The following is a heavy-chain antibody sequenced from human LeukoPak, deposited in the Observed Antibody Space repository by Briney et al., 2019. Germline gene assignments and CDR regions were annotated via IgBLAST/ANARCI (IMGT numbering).Heavy chain of an antibody. J-gene: IGHJ4*02. CDR3: SRVAGYCSSTSNCYSDY. CDR2: ISSSSSYV. CDR1: GFTFSIYT. Sequence: GGSLRVSCAASGFTFSIYTMSWVRQAPGKGLEWVSSISSSSSYVYYADSVKGRFTISRDNAKNSLYLQVNSLRAEDTAVYYCSRVAGYCSSTSNCYSDYWGQGTLVTVSS. D-gene: IGHD2-2*01. V-gene: IGHV3-21*01.